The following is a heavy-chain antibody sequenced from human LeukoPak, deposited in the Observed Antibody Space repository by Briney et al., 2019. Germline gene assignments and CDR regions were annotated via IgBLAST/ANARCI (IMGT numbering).Heavy chain of an antibody. Sequence: GGSLRLSCAASGFTFSSYSMNWVRQAPGKGLEWVSSISSSSSYIYCADSVKGRFTISRDNAKNSLYLQMNSLRAEDTAVYYCAGGATRDDAFDIWGQGTMVTVSS. D-gene: IGHD3-16*01. CDR2: ISSSSSYI. CDR1: GFTFSSYS. J-gene: IGHJ3*02. V-gene: IGHV3-21*01. CDR3: AGGATRDDAFDI.